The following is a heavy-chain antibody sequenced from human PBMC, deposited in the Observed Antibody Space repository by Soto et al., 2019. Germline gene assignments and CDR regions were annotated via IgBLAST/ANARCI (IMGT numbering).Heavy chain of an antibody. D-gene: IGHD6-6*01. CDR1: SGSFIGYY. Sequence: SETLSLTCSIYSGSFIGYYWSWIRQPPGKGLEWIGEISQSGSTYYNPSLKSRVTISVDTSKNQFSLKLSSVTTADTAVYYCARQSSSYYYYYGMDVWGQGTTVTVSS. CDR3: ARQSSSYYYYYGMDV. J-gene: IGHJ6*02. V-gene: IGHV4-34*01. CDR2: ISQSGST.